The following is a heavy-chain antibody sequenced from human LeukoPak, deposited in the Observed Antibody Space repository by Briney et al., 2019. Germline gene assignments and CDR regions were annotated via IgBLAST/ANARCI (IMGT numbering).Heavy chain of an antibody. CDR1: GFTFSSYW. D-gene: IGHD5-12*01. CDR2: INNDGSFT. V-gene: IGHV3-74*01. J-gene: IGHJ4*02. CDR3: ARERGYSGYDLDY. Sequence: GGSLRLSCAASGFTFSSYWMHWVRQAPGKGLVWVSRINNDGSFTNYADSVKGRFIISRDNAKDTLYLQMNSLRAEDTALYYCARERGYSGYDLDYWGQGTLVTVSS.